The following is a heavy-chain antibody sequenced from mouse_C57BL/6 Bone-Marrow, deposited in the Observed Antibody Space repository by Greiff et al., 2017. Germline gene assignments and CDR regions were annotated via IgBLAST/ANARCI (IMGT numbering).Heavy chain of an antibody. J-gene: IGHJ4*01. D-gene: IGHD2-3*01. CDR1: GYTFTNYW. V-gene: IGHV1-63*01. Sequence: QVQLKESGAELVRPGTSVKMSCKASGYTFTNYWIGWAKQRPGHGLEWIGDINPGGGYTNYNEKFKGKATLTADKSSSTAYMQFSSLTSEDSAIYYCARCYDGYYFYAMDYWGQGTSVTVSS. CDR3: ARCYDGYYFYAMDY. CDR2: INPGGGYT.